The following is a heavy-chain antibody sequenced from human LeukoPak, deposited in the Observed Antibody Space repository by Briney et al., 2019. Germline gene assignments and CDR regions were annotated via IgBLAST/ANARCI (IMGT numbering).Heavy chain of an antibody. V-gene: IGHV4-39*07. CDR3: ARCPPAGRATYYDFWSGYYPYSNWFDP. CDR2: IYYSGST. CDR1: GGSISSSSYY. J-gene: IGHJ5*02. Sequence: SETLSLTCTVSGGSISSSSYYWGWIRQPPGKGLEWIGSIYYSGSTYYNPSLKSRATISVNTSKNQFSLKLSSVTAADTAVYYCARCPPAGRATYYDFWSGYYPYSNWFDPWGQGTLVTVSS. D-gene: IGHD3-3*01.